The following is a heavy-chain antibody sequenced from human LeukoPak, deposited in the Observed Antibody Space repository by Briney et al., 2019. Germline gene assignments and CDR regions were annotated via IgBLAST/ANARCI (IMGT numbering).Heavy chain of an antibody. D-gene: IGHD3-10*01. CDR2: ISGSGGST. J-gene: IGHJ4*02. Sequence: GGSLRLSCAASGFTFSSYAMSWVRQAPGKGLEWVSAISGSGGSTYYADSVKGRFTISRDNSKNTLYLQMNSLRAEDTAVYYCAKDMGRYYGSGSSFDCWGQGTLVTVSS. CDR1: GFTFSSYA. V-gene: IGHV3-23*01. CDR3: AKDMGRYYGSGSSFDC.